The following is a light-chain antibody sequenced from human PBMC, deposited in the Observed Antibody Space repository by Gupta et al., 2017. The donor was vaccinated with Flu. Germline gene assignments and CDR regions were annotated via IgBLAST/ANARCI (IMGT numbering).Light chain of an antibody. CDR3: HSTDSSATSVI. Sequence: GETLPKQDVCWYQQRPGQAPVTLIDNDSERTWGIPERVSVSASGSVVALTISGSQVEAEADYYYHSTDSSATSVIFGGGTKLTVL. CDR1: TLPKQD. CDR2: NDS. V-gene: IGLV3-25*03. J-gene: IGLJ2*01.